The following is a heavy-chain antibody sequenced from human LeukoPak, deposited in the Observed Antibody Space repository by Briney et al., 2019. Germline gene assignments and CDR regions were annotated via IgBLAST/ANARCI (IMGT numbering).Heavy chain of an antibody. CDR2: IYYSGST. Sequence: SETLSLTCTVSGGSISYYYWSWIRQPPGRGLEWIGYIYYSGSTNYNPSLKSRVTISVDTSKNQFSLKLSSVTAADTAVYYCANLVTAIQSGALDIWGQGTMVTVSS. V-gene: IGHV4-59*03. J-gene: IGHJ3*02. D-gene: IGHD2-21*02. CDR3: ANLVTAIQSGALDI. CDR1: GGSISYYY.